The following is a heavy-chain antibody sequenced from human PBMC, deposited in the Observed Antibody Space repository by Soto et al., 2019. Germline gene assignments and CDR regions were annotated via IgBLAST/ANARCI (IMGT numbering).Heavy chain of an antibody. CDR3: ARGYWFDP. CDR1: GGSIFSDD. J-gene: IGHJ5*02. CDR2: ISRGGSS. V-gene: IGHV4-59*01. Sequence: SETLSLTCTVSGGSIFSDDWTWIRQPPGKGLEWIGYISRGGSSRYAPSLKGRVTFSTDTSKNQVSLKLTYVTVADTAVYYCARGYWFDPWGPGTLVTVSS.